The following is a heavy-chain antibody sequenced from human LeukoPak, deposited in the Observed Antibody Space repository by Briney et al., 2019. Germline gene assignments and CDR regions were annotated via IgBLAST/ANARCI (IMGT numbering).Heavy chain of an antibody. CDR1: GFTFSNYW. CDR3: ARVGVLSSSWLLY. CDR2: INDDGSAT. J-gene: IGHJ4*02. Sequence: GGSLRLSCAASGFTFSNYWMHLVRQVPGKGLVWVSRINDDGSATFYADSLKGRFTISRDNAKNSLYLQMNSLRAEDTAVYYCARVGVLSSSWLLYWGQGTLVTVSS. V-gene: IGHV3-74*01. D-gene: IGHD6-13*01.